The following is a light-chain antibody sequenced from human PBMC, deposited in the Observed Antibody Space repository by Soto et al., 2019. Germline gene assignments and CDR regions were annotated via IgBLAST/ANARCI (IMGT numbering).Light chain of an antibody. Sequence: DIQMTQSPSSLSASVGDRVTITCRASQSISSYLNWYQHSPGKAPKLLIYDASNLKTGVPSRFSGSGSGTDFTLTISSLQPEDIATYYCQQYENLPVFGPGTRVEIK. J-gene: IGKJ1*01. CDR2: DAS. CDR3: QQYENLPV. CDR1: QSISSY. V-gene: IGKV1-33*01.